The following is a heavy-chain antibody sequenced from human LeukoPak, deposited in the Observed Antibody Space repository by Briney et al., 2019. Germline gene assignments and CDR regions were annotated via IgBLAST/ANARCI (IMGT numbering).Heavy chain of an antibody. J-gene: IGHJ4*02. D-gene: IGHD3-9*01. V-gene: IGHV3-23*01. Sequence: GGSLRLSCAASGFIFRNYAMSWVRQAPGKGLEWVSAITGSGDTTYYANSVKGRFTISRDNSKNTLYVETNTLRAEDTAVYYCAKWGDYDILTGYYVSDFWGQGTLVTASS. CDR3: AKWGDYDILTGYYVSDF. CDR2: ITGSGDTT. CDR1: GFIFRNYA.